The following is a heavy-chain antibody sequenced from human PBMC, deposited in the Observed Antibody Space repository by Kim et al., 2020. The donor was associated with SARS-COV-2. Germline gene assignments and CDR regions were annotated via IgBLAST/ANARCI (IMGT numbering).Heavy chain of an antibody. Sequence: ASVKVSCKSSGYSFTNNAIHWVRQAPGQRHECMGWINPGNDNTKYSQKFKGRVTNTRDTSASIVYMELSSLRFEDTAVYFCARMVRVGGLDVWGQGTTVTVSS. D-gene: IGHD3-10*01. J-gene: IGHJ6*02. CDR2: INPGNDNT. CDR3: ARMVRVGGLDV. V-gene: IGHV1-3*01. CDR1: GYSFTNNA.